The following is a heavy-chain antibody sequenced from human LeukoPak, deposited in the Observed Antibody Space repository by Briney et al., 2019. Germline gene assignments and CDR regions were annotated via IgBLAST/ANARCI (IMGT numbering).Heavy chain of an antibody. V-gene: IGHV3-21*01. CDR3: ASSQGSSGYYYYYMDV. Sequence: GGSLRLSCAASGFTFSSYSMNWVRQAPGKGLEWVSSISSSRSYIYYADSVKGRFTISRDNAKNSLYLQMNSLRAEDTAVYSCASSQGSSGYYYYYMDVWGKGTTVTVSS. CDR2: ISSSRSYI. J-gene: IGHJ6*03. D-gene: IGHD6-6*01. CDR1: GFTFSSYS.